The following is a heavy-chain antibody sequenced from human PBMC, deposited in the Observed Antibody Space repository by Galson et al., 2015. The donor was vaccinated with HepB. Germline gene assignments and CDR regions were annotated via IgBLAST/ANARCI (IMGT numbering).Heavy chain of an antibody. J-gene: IGHJ4*02. CDR1: GYTFTGYF. D-gene: IGHD3-22*01. CDR3: ARAGGGYPFEY. V-gene: IGHV1-2*02. CDR2: INANSGAT. Sequence: SVKVSCKASGYTFTGYFTHWVRQAPGQGLEWVGWINANSGATNYAQRFQGRVTMTRDTSISTAYMELSGLRSDDTAVYYCARAGGGYPFEYWGQGTLVTVSS.